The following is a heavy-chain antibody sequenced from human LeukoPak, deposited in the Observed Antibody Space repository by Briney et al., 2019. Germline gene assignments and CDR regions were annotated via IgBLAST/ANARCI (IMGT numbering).Heavy chain of an antibody. V-gene: IGHV3-23*01. Sequence: GGSLRLSCAASGFTFSNYAMNWVRQAPGKGLEWVSLISGSTGSTYYADSVKGRFSISRDNSKNTVYLQMNSLRVEDTAVYYCAALYQLLSISPSIPSDAFDIWGQGTMVTVSS. D-gene: IGHD2-2*01. CDR2: ISGSTGST. CDR1: GFTFSNYA. J-gene: IGHJ3*02. CDR3: AALYQLLSISPSIPSDAFDI.